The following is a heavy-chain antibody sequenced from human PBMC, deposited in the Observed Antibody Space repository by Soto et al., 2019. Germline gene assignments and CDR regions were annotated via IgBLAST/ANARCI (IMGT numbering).Heavy chain of an antibody. V-gene: IGHV1-24*01. J-gene: IGHJ3*02. Sequence: GASVKVSCKVSGYTLTELSMHWVRQAPGKGLEWMGGFDPEDGETIYAQKFQGRATMTEDTSTDTAYMELSSLRSEDTAVYYCATERTVVVVAASPRDAFDIWGQGTMVTVSS. CDR3: ATERTVVVVAASPRDAFDI. CDR2: FDPEDGET. CDR1: GYTLTELS. D-gene: IGHD2-15*01.